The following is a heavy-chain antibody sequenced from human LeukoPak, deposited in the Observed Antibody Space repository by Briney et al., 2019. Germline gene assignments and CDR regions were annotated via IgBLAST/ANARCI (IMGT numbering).Heavy chain of an antibody. CDR3: ARDPYDFWRWVSES. D-gene: IGHD3-3*01. CDR1: GGSISSSSYY. V-gene: IGHV4-39*07. Sequence: SETLSLTCTVSGGSISSSSYYWGWIRQPPRKGLEWIGSIYYSGSTYYNPSLKSRVTISVDTSKNQFSLKLSSVTAADTAVYYCARDPYDFWRWVSESWGQGTLVTVSS. J-gene: IGHJ4*02. CDR2: IYYSGST.